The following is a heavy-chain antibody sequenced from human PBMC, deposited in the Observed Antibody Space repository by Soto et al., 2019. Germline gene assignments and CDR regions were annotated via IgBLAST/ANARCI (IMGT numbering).Heavy chain of an antibody. CDR1: GFTFSSYA. D-gene: IGHD5-12*01. CDR3: ARDYYLFNIGYGLSMDV. J-gene: IGHJ6*02. CDR2: ISYDGSNK. Sequence: QVQLVESGGGVVQPGRSLRLSCAASGFTFSSYAMHWVRQAPGKGLEWVAVISYDGSNKYYADSVKGRFTISRDNSKNTLYLQMNSLRAEDTAVYYCARDYYLFNIGYGLSMDVWGQGTTVTVSS. V-gene: IGHV3-30-3*01.